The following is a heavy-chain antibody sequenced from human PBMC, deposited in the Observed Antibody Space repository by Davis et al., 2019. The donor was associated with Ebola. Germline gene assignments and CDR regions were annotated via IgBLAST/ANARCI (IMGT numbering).Heavy chain of an antibody. J-gene: IGHJ4*02. D-gene: IGHD3-3*01. CDR3: AKGRHSTYYDFWIAYYDY. CDR1: GFTFSSYA. Sequence: GESLKISCAASGFTFSSYAMSWVRQAPGKGLEWVSVISGSGGSTYYADSVKGRFTISRDNSKNTLYLQMSSLRAEDTAVYYCAKGRHSTYYDFWIAYYDYRGRGTLVTVSS. CDR2: ISGSGGST. V-gene: IGHV3-23*01.